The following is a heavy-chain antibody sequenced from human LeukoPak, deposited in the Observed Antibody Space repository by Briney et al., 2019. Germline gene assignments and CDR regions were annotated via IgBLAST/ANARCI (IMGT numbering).Heavy chain of an antibody. CDR3: AKDLMGSSGWQRPHYYYGMDV. V-gene: IGHV3-9*01. CDR1: GFTFDDYA. J-gene: IGHJ6*02. Sequence: GGSLRLSCAASGFTFDDYAMHWVRQAPGKGLEWVSGISWNSGSIGYAGSVKGRFTISRDNAKNSLYLQMNSLRAEDTALYYCAKDLMGSSGWQRPHYYYGMDVWGQGTTVTVSS. D-gene: IGHD6-19*01. CDR2: ISWNSGSI.